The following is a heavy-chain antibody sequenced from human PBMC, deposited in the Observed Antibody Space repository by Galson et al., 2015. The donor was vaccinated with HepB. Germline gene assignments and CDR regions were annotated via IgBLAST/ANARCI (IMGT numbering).Heavy chain of an antibody. CDR2: IYKSGST. CDR3: ATPKDEIAAAGGGDEAFDY. J-gene: IGHJ4*02. CDR1: GGSISSYY. Sequence: ETLSLTCTVSGGSISSYYWSWIRQPAVKGLEWIGRIYKSGSTNYNPSLKSRVTMSVDTSKQEFYLRLSSVTAADTAVYYCATPKDEIAAAGGGDEAFDYWGQGTLVTVSS. V-gene: IGHV4-4*07. D-gene: IGHD6-13*01.